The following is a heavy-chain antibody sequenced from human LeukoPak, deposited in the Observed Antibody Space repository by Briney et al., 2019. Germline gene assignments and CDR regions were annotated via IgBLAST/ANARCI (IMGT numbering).Heavy chain of an antibody. V-gene: IGHV3-53*01. CDR3: ARDGVAGIDY. CDR2: IYSGGST. J-gene: IGHJ4*02. Sequence: PGGSLRLSCAASGFIFSSFSMNWVRQAPGKGLEWVPVIYSGGSTYYADSVKGRFTISRDNSKNTLYLQMNSLRAEDTAVYYCARDGVAGIDYWGQGTLVTVSS. CDR1: GFIFSSFS. D-gene: IGHD6-19*01.